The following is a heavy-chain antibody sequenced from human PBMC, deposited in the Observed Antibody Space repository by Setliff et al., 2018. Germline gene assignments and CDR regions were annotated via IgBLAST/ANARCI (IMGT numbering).Heavy chain of an antibody. J-gene: IGHJ4*02. CDR3: AKVQESIVGALEY. V-gene: IGHV3-30*02. Sequence: GGSLRLSCAASGFAFSTYGIHWVRHTPGKGLEWVAYIRYGGTKKDYADYVRGRFTISRDDSQNTLSLQMNGLRAEDTAVYYCAKVQESIVGALEYWGQGALVTLSS. CDR1: GFAFSTYG. CDR2: IRYGGTKK. D-gene: IGHD1-26*01.